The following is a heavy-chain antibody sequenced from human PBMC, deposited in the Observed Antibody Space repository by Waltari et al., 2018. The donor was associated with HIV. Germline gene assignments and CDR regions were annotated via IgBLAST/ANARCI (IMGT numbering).Heavy chain of an antibody. CDR3: ARGRYYDSSGPYFDY. CDR2: INDGNGNT. Sequence: QVQLVQSGAEVKKPGASVKVSCKASGYTFTSYAMHWVRQAPGHRLEWMGWINDGNGNTKDSQKFQGRVTMTRDTSAGTAYMELSSLRAEDTALYYCARGRYYDSSGPYFDYWGQGTLVTVSS. J-gene: IGHJ4*02. V-gene: IGHV1-3*01. CDR1: GYTFTSYA. D-gene: IGHD3-22*01.